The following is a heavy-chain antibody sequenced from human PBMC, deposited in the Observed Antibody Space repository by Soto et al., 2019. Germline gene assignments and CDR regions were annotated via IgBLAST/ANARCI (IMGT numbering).Heavy chain of an antibody. CDR1: GFTFSSYA. J-gene: IGHJ3*02. V-gene: IGHV3-30-3*01. CDR2: ISYDGSNK. CDR3: ARGDQDAFDI. Sequence: QVQLVESGGGVVQPGRSLRLSCAASGFTFSSYAMHWVRQAPGKGLEWVAVISYDGSNKYYADSVKGLFTISRDNSKNTLYLQMNSLRAEDTAVYYCARGDQDAFDIWGQGTMVTVSA.